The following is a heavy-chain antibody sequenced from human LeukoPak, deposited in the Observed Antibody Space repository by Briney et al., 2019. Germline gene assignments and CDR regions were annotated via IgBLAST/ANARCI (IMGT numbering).Heavy chain of an antibody. J-gene: IGHJ4*02. CDR3: ARPRYCSSTSCYTRDSSGWYALFGY. CDR1: GFTFDDYA. V-gene: IGHV3-9*01. D-gene: IGHD2-2*02. Sequence: PGGSLRLSCVASGFTFDDYAIHWVRQAPGKGLEWVSGINWNSGSIGYADSVKGRFTISRDNAKNSLYLQMNSLRAEDTAVYYCARPRYCSSTSCYTRDSSGWYALFGYWGQGTLVTVSS. CDR2: INWNSGSI.